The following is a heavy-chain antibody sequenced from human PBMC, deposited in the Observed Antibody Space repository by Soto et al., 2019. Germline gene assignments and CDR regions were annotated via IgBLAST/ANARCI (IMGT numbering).Heavy chain of an antibody. CDR3: TRDGDYCRSATYGYFDY. CDR1: GFTFGDYA. CDR2: IRSKTYGGTT. D-gene: IGHD3-10*01. Sequence: GGSLRLSCTASGFTFGDYALSWVRQAPGKGLEWVGFIRSKTYGGTTEYATSVKGRVTISRDDSKSIAYLQMNSLRSDDTAVYYCTRDGDYCRSATYGYFDYWGQGTLVTVSS. J-gene: IGHJ4*02. V-gene: IGHV3-49*04.